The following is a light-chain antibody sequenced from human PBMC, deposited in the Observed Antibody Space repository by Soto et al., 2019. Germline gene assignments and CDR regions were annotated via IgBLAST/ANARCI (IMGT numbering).Light chain of an antibody. CDR3: QQYHTWPIT. CDR1: ESIDSW. Sequence: DIQMTQSPSTLSASVGDRVTITCRASESIDSWLAWHQQKPGRAPKLLISKASSLESGVPSRFSGSGFGTEFTLTISSLQPDDFATYYCQQYHTWPITFGGGTKVEIK. J-gene: IGKJ4*01. CDR2: KAS. V-gene: IGKV1-5*03.